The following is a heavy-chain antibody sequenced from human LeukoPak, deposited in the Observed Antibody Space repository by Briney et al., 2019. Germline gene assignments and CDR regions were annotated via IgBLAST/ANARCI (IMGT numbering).Heavy chain of an antibody. CDR2: IYNTGSA. CDR1: GGSISSGTHY. Sequence: SETLSLTCAVSGGSISSGTHYWNWIRQHPGQGLEWIGHIYNTGSAYYNPSLMSRVSISIDASENQFSLKLSSVTAADTAVYYCASTHCASPSCYSYYYSGLDVWGQGTTVIVSS. V-gene: IGHV4-31*11. CDR3: ASTHCASPSCYSYYYSGLDV. D-gene: IGHD2-2*01. J-gene: IGHJ6*02.